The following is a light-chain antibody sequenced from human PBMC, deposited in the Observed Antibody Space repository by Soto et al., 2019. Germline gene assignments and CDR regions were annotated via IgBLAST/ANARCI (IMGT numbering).Light chain of an antibody. CDR1: SGDVGGYNF. J-gene: IGLJ3*02. V-gene: IGLV2-11*01. Sequence: QSALTQPRSVSGSPGQSVTISCTGTSGDVGGYNFVSWYQQHPGKAPTLMILDVSQRPSGVPDRFSGSKSGNTASLTISGLQADDEAGYYCYSYGGSYTWVFGGGTKVTVL. CDR3: YSYGGSYTWV. CDR2: DVS.